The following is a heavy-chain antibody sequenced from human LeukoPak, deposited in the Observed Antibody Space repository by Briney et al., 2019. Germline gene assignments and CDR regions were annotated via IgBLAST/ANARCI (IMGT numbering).Heavy chain of an antibody. CDR2: ISSSSSYI. Sequence: GGSLRLSCAASGFTFSSYSMNWVRQAPGKGLEWVSSISSSSSYIYCADSVKGRFTISRDNAKNSLYLQMNSLRAEDTAVYYCARESSSSSSYWGRGTLVTVSS. V-gene: IGHV3-21*01. J-gene: IGHJ4*02. D-gene: IGHD6-6*01. CDR1: GFTFSSYS. CDR3: ARESSSSSSY.